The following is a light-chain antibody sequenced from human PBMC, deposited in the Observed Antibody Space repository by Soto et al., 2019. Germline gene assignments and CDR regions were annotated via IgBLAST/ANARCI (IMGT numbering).Light chain of an antibody. CDR2: AAP. CDR1: QGISNY. V-gene: IGKV1-27*01. Sequence: DIQMTQSPSSLSASLGDRVTITCRASQGISNYLAWYQQKPGKVPELLIYAAPTLQSGVPSRFSGSGSGTDFTLTVSSLQPEDVATYYCQKYNSAPWTFGQGTKVDIK. CDR3: QKYNSAPWT. J-gene: IGKJ1*01.